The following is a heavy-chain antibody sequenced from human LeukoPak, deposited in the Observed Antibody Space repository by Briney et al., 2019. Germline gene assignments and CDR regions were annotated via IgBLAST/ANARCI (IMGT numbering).Heavy chain of an antibody. J-gene: IGHJ3*02. CDR2: IRFTGSYI. Sequence: GGSLRLSCAASGFTFSSYSMNWVRQAPGRGLEWVSSIRFTGSYIYYADSVKGRFTISRDDAKNLLSLQMISLRVEDTAVYYCAKGKWLVRGAFDIWGQGTMVTVSS. V-gene: IGHV3-21*04. CDR1: GFTFSSYS. D-gene: IGHD3-10*01. CDR3: AKGKWLVRGAFDI.